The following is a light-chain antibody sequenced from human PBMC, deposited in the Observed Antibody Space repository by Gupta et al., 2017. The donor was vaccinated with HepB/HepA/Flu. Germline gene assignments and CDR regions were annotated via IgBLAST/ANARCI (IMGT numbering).Light chain of an antibody. J-gene: IGLJ2*01. CDR2: EVN. CDR3: SSYAGSNNLV. CDR1: SSDVGAYNY. Sequence: QSALTQHPSASGSPGQSVTISCTGTSSDVGAYNYVTWYQQHPGKAPKLMIYEVNKRPSGVPDRFSGSKSGNTASLTVSGLQAEDEADYYCSSYAGSNNLVFGGGTKLTVL. V-gene: IGLV2-8*01.